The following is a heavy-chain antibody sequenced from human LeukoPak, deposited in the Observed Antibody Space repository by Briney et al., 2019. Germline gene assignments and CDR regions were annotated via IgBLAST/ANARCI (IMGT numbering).Heavy chain of an antibody. V-gene: IGHV4-34*01. Sequence: SETLSLTCAVYGGSFSGYYWSWVRQPPGKGLEWIGEINHSGSTNYNPSLKSRVTISVDTSKNQFSLKLSSVTAADTAVYYCARPLGWGSYYYYYGMDVWGKGTMVTVSS. D-gene: IGHD3-16*01. J-gene: IGHJ6*04. CDR2: INHSGST. CDR1: GGSFSGYY. CDR3: ARPLGWGSYYYYYGMDV.